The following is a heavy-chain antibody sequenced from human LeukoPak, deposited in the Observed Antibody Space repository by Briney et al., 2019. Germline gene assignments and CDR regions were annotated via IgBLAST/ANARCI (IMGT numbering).Heavy chain of an antibody. J-gene: IGHJ4*02. D-gene: IGHD1-26*01. V-gene: IGHV4-39*01. CDR3: VSPEGSGSYSLFGY. CDR2: IYYSGST. Sequence: PSETLSLTCTVSGGSISSSSYYWGWIRQPPGKGLEWIGSIYYSGSTYYNPSLKSRVTISVDTSKNQFSLKLSSLTAADTAVYYCVSPEGSGSYSLFGYWGEGALVTVSS. CDR1: GGSISSSSYY.